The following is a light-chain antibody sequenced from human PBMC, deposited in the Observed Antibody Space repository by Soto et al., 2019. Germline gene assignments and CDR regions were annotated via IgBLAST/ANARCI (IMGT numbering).Light chain of an antibody. CDR3: SSYTSSSLYV. J-gene: IGLJ1*01. Sequence: QSVLTQPASVSGSPGQSISISCTGTSSDVGGSNYVSWYQQLPGKAPKLMIYDVCDRPSGVSNRFSGSKSGNTASLTISGLQAEDEADYYCSSYTSSSLYVFGTGTKVTVL. CDR2: DVC. CDR1: SSDVGGSNY. V-gene: IGLV2-14*01.